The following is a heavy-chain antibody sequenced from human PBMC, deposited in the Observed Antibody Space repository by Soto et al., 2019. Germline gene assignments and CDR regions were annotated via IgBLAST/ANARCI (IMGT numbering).Heavy chain of an antibody. CDR1: GFSLSTSGVG. CDR2: ISWADGK. D-gene: IGHD6-13*01. Sequence: QITLKESGPTLVKPTQTLTLTCTFSGFSLSTSGVGVGWIRQPPGKALEWLALISWADGKRYSPSLKSRLTITKDTAKNQVVLTMTNIDTGDTATYYCENRMVEATMPTGIAAAGSFSGDYRGQGTLVTVSS. J-gene: IGHJ4*02. V-gene: IGHV2-5*02. CDR3: ENRMVEATMPTGIAAAGSFSGDY.